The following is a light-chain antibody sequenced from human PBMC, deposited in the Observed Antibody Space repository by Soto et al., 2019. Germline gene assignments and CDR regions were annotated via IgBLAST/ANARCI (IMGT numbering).Light chain of an antibody. J-gene: IGKJ1*01. CDR3: QQYFNTPRT. CDR1: QSIFYSSNNKNY. V-gene: IGKV4-1*01. CDR2: WAS. Sequence: DIVMTQSPDSLSVSLGERAVINCKSSQSIFYSSNNKNYLVWYQQKSGQPPKMLIYWASTRESGVPDRLNGSGSGTDFTLTISNLQAEDVAVYFCQQYFNTPRTFGQGTRVEI.